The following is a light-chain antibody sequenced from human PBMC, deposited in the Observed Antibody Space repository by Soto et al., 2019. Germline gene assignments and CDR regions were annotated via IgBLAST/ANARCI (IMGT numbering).Light chain of an antibody. CDR3: TSYVGNDIWV. CDR2: EVT. J-gene: IGLJ3*02. Sequence: QSALTQPPSASGSPGQSVTISCTGTSSDVGAYKYVSWYQQYPGKAPKLMIYEVTKRPSGVPDRFSGSKSVNTASLTISGLPAEDEADYYCTSYVGNDIWVFGGGTKVTVL. V-gene: IGLV2-8*01. CDR1: SSDVGAYKY.